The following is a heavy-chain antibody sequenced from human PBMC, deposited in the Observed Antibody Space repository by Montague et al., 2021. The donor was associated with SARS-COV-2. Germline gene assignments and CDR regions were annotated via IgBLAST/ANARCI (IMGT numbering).Heavy chain of an antibody. J-gene: IGHJ4*02. V-gene: IGHV4-31*03. D-gene: IGHD2-21*01. CDR2: IYYSGGS. Sequence: TLSLTCTVSGGSISSGSYYWSWIRQHPGKGLGWIGYIYYSGGSYYNPSLKSRVTISVDTSKNQFSLRLSSVTAADTAVYYCARARTSLIVVVNEFDYWGQGTLVTVSS. CDR3: ARARTSLIVVVNEFDY. CDR1: GGSISSGSYY.